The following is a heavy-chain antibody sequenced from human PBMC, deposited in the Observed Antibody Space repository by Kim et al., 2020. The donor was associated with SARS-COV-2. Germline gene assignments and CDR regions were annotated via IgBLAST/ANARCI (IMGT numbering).Heavy chain of an antibody. CDR2: ISWNSGNI. CDR3: AKDISPYYGSGKPLH. V-gene: IGHV3-9*01. CDR1: GFTFGDYA. J-gene: IGHJ4*02. D-gene: IGHD3-10*01. Sequence: GGSLRLSCAASGFTFGDYAMHWVRQAPGKGLEWVSGISWNSGNIGYADSVKGRFTISRDNAKNSLYLQMNSLRAEDTALYYCAKDISPYYGSGKPLHWGQGTLVTVSS.